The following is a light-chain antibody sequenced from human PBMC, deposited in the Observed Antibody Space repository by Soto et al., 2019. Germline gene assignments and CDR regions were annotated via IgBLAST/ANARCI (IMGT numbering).Light chain of an antibody. CDR2: DAS. Sequence: EIVLTQSPGTLSLSPGERATLSCRASQSVSSSYLAWYQQKPGQAPRLLIYDASNRATGIPARFSGSGSGTDFTLTISSLEPEDFAVYYCQQRSNWPPITFGQGTRL. J-gene: IGKJ5*01. CDR3: QQRSNWPPIT. CDR1: QSVSSSY. V-gene: IGKV3D-20*02.